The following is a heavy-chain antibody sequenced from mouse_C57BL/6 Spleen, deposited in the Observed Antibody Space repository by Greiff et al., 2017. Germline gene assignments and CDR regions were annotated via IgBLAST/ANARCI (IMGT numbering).Heavy chain of an antibody. V-gene: IGHV10-1*01. J-gene: IGHJ3*01. D-gene: IGHD2-3*01. CDR3: VRQDGHSGSWFAY. CDR2: IRSKSNNYAT. Sequence: EVKLMESGGGLVQPKGSLKLSCAASGFSFNTYAMNWVRQAPGKGLEWVARIRSKSNNYATYYADSVKDRFTISRDDSESMLYLQMNNLKTEDTAMYYCVRQDGHSGSWFAYWGQGTLVTVSA. CDR1: GFSFNTYA.